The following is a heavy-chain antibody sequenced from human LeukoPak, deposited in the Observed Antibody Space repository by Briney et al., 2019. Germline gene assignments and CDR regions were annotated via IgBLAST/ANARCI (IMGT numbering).Heavy chain of an antibody. CDR2: FDPEDGET. V-gene: IGHV1-24*01. CDR1: GYTLTELS. Sequence: ASVKVSCKVSGYTLTELSMHWVRQAPGKGLEWMGGFDPEDGETINAQKFQGRVTMTRDTSISTAYMELSRLRSDDTAVYYCARDLPSTSNWELDYWGQGTLVIVSS. J-gene: IGHJ4*02. D-gene: IGHD7-27*01. CDR3: ARDLPSTSNWELDY.